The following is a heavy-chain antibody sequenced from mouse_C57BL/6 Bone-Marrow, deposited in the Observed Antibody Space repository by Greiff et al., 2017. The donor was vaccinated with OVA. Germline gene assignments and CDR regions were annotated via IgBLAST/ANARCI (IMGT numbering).Heavy chain of an antibody. CDR3: AIYSNYEGFAD. CDR1: GYTFTSYG. D-gene: IGHD2-5*01. CDR2: IYPRSGNT. J-gene: IGHJ3*01. V-gene: IGHV1-81*01. Sequence: QVQLQQSGAELARPGASVKLSCKASGYTFTSYGISWVKQRTGQGLEWIGEIYPRSGNTYYNEKFKGKATLTADKSSSTAYMELRSLTSEDAAVYFCAIYSNYEGFADWGQGTLVTVSA.